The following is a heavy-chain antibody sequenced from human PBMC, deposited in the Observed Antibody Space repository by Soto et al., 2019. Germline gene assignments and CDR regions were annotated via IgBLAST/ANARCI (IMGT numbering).Heavy chain of an antibody. V-gene: IGHV1-2*02. J-gene: IGHJ6*02. CDR1: GYTFTGYY. Sequence: QVQLVQSGAEVKKPGASVKVSCKASGYTFTGYYMHWVRQAPGQGLEWMGWINPNSGGTNYAQKFKGRVTMTRDTSISTAYMERSRLRSDDTAVYYCARGRGIAARPWAYYYGMDVWGQGTTVTVSS. CDR3: ARGRGIAARPWAYYYGMDV. D-gene: IGHD6-6*01. CDR2: INPNSGGT.